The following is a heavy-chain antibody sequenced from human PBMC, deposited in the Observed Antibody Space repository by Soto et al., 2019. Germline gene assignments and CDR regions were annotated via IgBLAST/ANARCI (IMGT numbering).Heavy chain of an antibody. CDR3: ARLEGLATISYYFDF. V-gene: IGHV4-39*01. CDR2: IYYRGNA. D-gene: IGHD3-9*01. Sequence: SVPLSVTRTVSDESIISDKYYWGRDRPPPGKGLEWIGSIYYRGNAYYNPSLQTRVTISLDKSKSQFSLKLNSVTAADSAVYFCARLEGLATISYYFDFWGPGALVTVSS. CDR1: DESIISDKYY. J-gene: IGHJ4*02.